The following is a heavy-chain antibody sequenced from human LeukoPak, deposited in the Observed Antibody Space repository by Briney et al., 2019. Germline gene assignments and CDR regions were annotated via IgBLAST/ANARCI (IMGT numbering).Heavy chain of an antibody. V-gene: IGHV4-61*02. CDR1: GGSISSDNSY. J-gene: IGHJ4*02. CDR3: AREFSH. D-gene: IGHD3-3*02. Sequence: SQTLSLTCTVSGGSISSDNSYWSWIRRPAGKGLELIGRIDTSGNTNYNPSLKSRVTISIDTSKNQLSLKLSSVIAADTAVYYCAREFSHWGRGTLVTVSS. CDR2: IDTSGNT.